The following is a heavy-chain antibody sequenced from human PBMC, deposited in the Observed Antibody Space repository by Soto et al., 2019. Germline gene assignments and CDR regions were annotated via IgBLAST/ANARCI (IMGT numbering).Heavy chain of an antibody. CDR3: AKGTENIVLMIYATLFDS. D-gene: IGHD2-8*01. V-gene: IGHV3-30*18. CDR1: GFTFSSYA. CDR2: ISYDGRNE. Sequence: QVQLVESGGGVVQPGRSLRLSCAASGFTFSSYAMHWVRQAPGKGLEWVAVISYDGRNEYYADSVKGRFTISRDNSKNNLNLQMNSLRPEDTAVYYCAKGTENIVLMIYATLFDSWGQGTLVTVSS. J-gene: IGHJ4*02.